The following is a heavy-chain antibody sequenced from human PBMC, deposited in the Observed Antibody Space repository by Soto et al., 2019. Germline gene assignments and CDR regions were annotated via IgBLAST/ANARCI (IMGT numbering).Heavy chain of an antibody. Sequence: QVQLVQSGAEVKKPGSSVKVSCKASGGTFSSYAISWVRQAPGQGLEWMGEIVPIFGTANYAQKFQGRVTITADESTSTAYMELSSLGAEDTAVYYCARNRGPSSGYYPYWFDPWGQGTLVTVS. D-gene: IGHD3-22*01. CDR1: GGTFSSYA. CDR2: IVPIFGTA. V-gene: IGHV1-69*12. CDR3: ARNRGPSSGYYPYWFDP. J-gene: IGHJ5*02.